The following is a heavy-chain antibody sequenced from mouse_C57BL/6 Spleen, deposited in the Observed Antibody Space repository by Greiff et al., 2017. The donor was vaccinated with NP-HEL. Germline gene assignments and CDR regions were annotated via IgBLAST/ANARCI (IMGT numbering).Heavy chain of an antibody. V-gene: IGHV1-80*01. CDR3: ARWGLLRGAMDY. CDR2: IYPGDGDT. D-gene: IGHD1-1*01. Sequence: QVQLQQSGAELVKPGASVKISCKASGYAFSSYWMNWVKQRPGKGLEWIGQIYPGDGDTNYNGKFKGKATLTADKSSSTAYMQLSSLTSEDSAVYFCARWGLLRGAMDYWGQGTSVTVSS. CDR1: GYAFSSYW. J-gene: IGHJ4*01.